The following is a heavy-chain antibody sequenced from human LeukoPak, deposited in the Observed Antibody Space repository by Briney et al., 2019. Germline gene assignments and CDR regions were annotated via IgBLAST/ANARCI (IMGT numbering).Heavy chain of an antibody. V-gene: IGHV3-7*01. Sequence: PGRSLRLSCAAAGFTFSSYWTRWVRQAPGKVLEWVANIKQEGREKYYVDSVKGRFTFSRDNAKNSLYLQMNSLRAEDTAVYYCARDASTSCFDYWGQGALVTVSS. CDR2: IKQEGREK. J-gene: IGHJ4*02. CDR3: ARDASTSCFDY. D-gene: IGHD2-2*01. CDR1: GFTFSSYW.